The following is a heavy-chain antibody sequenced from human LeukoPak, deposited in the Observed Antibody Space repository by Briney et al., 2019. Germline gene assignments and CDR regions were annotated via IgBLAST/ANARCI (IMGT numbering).Heavy chain of an antibody. CDR3: ARDTITVVRGKSARSSPAFDI. Sequence: SVKVSCKASGGTFSSYAISWVRQAPGQGLEWMGGIIPIFGTANYAQKFQGRVTITADESTSTAYMELSSLRSEDTSVYYCARDTITVVRGKSARSSPAFDIWGQGTMVTVSS. CDR1: GGTFSSYA. D-gene: IGHD3-10*01. V-gene: IGHV1-69*01. CDR2: IIPIFGTA. J-gene: IGHJ3*02.